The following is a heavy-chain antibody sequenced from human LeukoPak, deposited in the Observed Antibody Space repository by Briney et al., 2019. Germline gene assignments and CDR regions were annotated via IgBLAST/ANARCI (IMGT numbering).Heavy chain of an antibody. J-gene: IGHJ4*02. Sequence: SETLSLTCTVSGGSITNYYWSWIRQAAGKGLEWIGRIYSSGSTNYNPSLKSRVTMSVDASKKQFSMKLSSVTAADTAVYYCARGGDSSGYYPFDYWGQGTLVTVSS. V-gene: IGHV4-4*07. CDR3: ARGGDSSGYYPFDY. CDR2: IYSSGST. CDR1: GGSITNYY. D-gene: IGHD3-22*01.